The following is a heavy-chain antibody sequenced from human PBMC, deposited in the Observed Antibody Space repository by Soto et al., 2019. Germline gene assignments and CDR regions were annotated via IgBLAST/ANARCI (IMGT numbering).Heavy chain of an antibody. CDR2: ISPGGDRI. CDR3: TKSADSAGWGVDF. Sequence: EVQLVESGGGLVQPGGSLRLSCVASGFMFDSYAMNWVRQAPGKGLEWVSYISPGGDRIYYAESLKGRITISRDNARNSLSLQMHFLSDEDTAVYYCTKSADSAGWGVDFWGQGTLVTVSS. V-gene: IGHV3-48*02. D-gene: IGHD6-19*01. J-gene: IGHJ4*02. CDR1: GFMFDSYA.